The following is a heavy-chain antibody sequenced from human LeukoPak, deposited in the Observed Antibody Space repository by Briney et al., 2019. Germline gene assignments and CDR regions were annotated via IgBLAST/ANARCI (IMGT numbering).Heavy chain of an antibody. V-gene: IGHV3-33*01. CDR2: IWYDGSNK. D-gene: IGHD5-24*01. CDR3: ASLGYNEANSVSYYYMDV. J-gene: IGHJ6*03. Sequence: PGRSLRLSCAASGFTFSSYGMHWVRQAPGKGLEWVAVIWYDGSNKYYADSVKGRFTISSDNSKNTLYLQMNSLRAEDTAVYYCASLGYNEANSVSYYYMDVWGKGTTVTVSS. CDR1: GFTFSSYG.